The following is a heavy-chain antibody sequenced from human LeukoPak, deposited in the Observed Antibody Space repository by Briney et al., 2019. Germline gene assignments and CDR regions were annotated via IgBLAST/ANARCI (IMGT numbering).Heavy chain of an antibody. Sequence: GGSLRLSCVASGFTFSSYWMSWVRQAPGKGLEWVANIKQDGSDEKYLDSVRGRFTISRDNAKNPLFLQMNTLRDEDTAVYYCTREGSSWFFDCWGQGTLVTVSS. CDR2: IKQDGSDE. CDR3: TREGSSWFFDC. J-gene: IGHJ4*02. CDR1: GFTFSSYW. V-gene: IGHV3-7*01. D-gene: IGHD6-13*01.